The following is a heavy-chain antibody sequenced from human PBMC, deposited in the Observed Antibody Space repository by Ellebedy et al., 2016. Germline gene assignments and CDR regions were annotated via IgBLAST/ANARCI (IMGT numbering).Heavy chain of an antibody. CDR3: VIPGRNPAATEGFGS. CDR2: ISGGGDNT. CDR1: GFAFKNFT. Sequence: GESLKISXAVSGFAFKNFTMTWVRQVPGKGLEWVSTISGGGDNTHYADYAKGRFTISRDISKNTLYLQMDSLRVEDTATYYCVIPGRNPAATEGFGSWGQGTLVTVSS. D-gene: IGHD2-2*01. V-gene: IGHV3-23*01. J-gene: IGHJ4*02.